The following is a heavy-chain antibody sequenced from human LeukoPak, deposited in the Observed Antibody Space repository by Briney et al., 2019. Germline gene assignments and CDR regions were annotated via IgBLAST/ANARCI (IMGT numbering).Heavy chain of an antibody. CDR1: GYTFTSYG. V-gene: IGHV1-18*01. D-gene: IGHD2-15*01. CDR2: ISAYNGNT. J-gene: IGHJ4*02. Sequence: ASVKVSCKASGYTFTSYGISWVRQAPGQGLEWMGWISAYNGNTNYAQKLQGRVTMTTDTSTSTAYMELRSLRSDDTAVYYCARVSLGCSGGSCYPDFDYWGQGTLVTVSS. CDR3: ARVSLGCSGGSCYPDFDY.